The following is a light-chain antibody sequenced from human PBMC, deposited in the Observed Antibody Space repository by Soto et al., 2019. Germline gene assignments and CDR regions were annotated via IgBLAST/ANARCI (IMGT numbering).Light chain of an antibody. V-gene: IGKV3-15*01. CDR3: QQYKNWPL. CDR2: GAS. CDR1: HSVNSH. Sequence: MMMTHSPATLSVSPWEIVTLSCRTSHSVNSHVAWYQQKPGQAPRLLLYGASTRATGIPVRFSGSGFGTEFTLTISSLQSEDFAVYYCQQYKNWPLFGQGTRLEI. J-gene: IGKJ5*01.